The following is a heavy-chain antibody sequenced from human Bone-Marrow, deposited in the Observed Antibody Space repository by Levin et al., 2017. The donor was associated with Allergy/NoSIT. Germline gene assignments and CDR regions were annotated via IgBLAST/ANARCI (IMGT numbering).Heavy chain of an antibody. V-gene: IGHV3-33*01. Sequence: GESLKISCAASGFTFSRYDMHWVRQAPGKGLEWVAVMWSDGSYTDYAHSVKGRFTVSRDNSKNTLYLQMNSLRADDTAVYYCARQDFGVVTNAFDIWGQGTMVTVSS. D-gene: IGHD3-3*01. J-gene: IGHJ3*02. CDR2: MWSDGSYT. CDR3: ARQDFGVVTNAFDI. CDR1: GFTFSRYD.